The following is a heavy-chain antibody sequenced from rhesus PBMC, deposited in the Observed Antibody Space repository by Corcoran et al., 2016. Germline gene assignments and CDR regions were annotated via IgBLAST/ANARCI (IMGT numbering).Heavy chain of an antibody. D-gene: IGHD1-1*01. V-gene: IGHV4S14*01. J-gene: IGHJ4*01. Sequence: QVQLQAAGPGLVKPSENLSLTCPVSGYSISSVYYCGSLRQIPGKGLEWLGSIYGSVWSKYLNPSHKIRGTLSVDAAKNQFSLKLRSVTAADTAVYYCAGEKITAGTPFYYWGQGVLVTVSS. CDR2: IYGSVWSK. CDR3: AGEKITAGTPFYY. CDR1: GYSISSVYY.